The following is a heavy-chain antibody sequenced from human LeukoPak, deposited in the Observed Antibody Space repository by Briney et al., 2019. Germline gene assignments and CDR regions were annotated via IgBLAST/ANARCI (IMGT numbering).Heavy chain of an antibody. J-gene: IGHJ5*02. CDR2: ISDNGSKT. CDR3: ARDPGSSWYDNWFDL. CDR1: GFTFSTYA. V-gene: IGHV3-23*01. D-gene: IGHD6-13*01. Sequence: GGTLRLSCAASGFTFSTYAMSGVPQAPGKGLEGGSPISDNGSKTYYAASVKGRFTISRDNSQNPLFLQMNRLRADDTAVYYCARDPGSSWYDNWFDLWGQGTLVPLSS.